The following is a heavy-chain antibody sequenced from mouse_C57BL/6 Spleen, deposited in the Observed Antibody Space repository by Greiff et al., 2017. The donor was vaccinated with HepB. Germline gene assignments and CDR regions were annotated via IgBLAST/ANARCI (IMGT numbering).Heavy chain of an antibody. CDR3: ARGATTVVAHYYAMDY. D-gene: IGHD1-1*01. CDR1: GYAFSSSW. Sequence: QVQLQQSGPELVKPGASVKISCKASGYAFSSSWMNWVKQRPGKGLEWIGRIYPGDGDTNYNGKFKGKATLTADKSSSTAYMQLSSLTSEDSAVYFCARGATTVVAHYYAMDYWGQGTSVTVSS. CDR2: IYPGDGDT. V-gene: IGHV1-82*01. J-gene: IGHJ4*01.